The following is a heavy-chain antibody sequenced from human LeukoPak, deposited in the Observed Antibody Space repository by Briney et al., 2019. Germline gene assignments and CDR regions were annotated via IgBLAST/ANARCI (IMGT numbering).Heavy chain of an antibody. Sequence: QPGGALRLSCAASGFTFSSYAMSWVRQAPGKVLEWVSAISGSGGRTYYADSVKGRFTISRDNSKNTLYLQMNSLRAEDTAVYYCAKAKLRFLEWLPEDYFDYWGQGTLVTVSS. D-gene: IGHD3-3*01. CDR3: AKAKLRFLEWLPEDYFDY. CDR2: ISGSGGRT. J-gene: IGHJ4*02. V-gene: IGHV3-23*01. CDR1: GFTFSSYA.